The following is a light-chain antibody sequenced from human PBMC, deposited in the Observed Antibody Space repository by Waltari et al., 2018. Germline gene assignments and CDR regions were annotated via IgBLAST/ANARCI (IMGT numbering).Light chain of an antibody. CDR1: QGISSY. Sequence: AIRMTQSPSSLSASTGDRVTITCRASQGISSYLGWYQQKPGKAPKLLIYAGSTLQSGVPSRFSGSGFGTDFTLTITRLQSEDFATYYCQQYYAYPGTFGQGTKVEI. CDR2: AGS. CDR3: QQYYAYPGT. V-gene: IGKV1-8*01. J-gene: IGKJ1*01.